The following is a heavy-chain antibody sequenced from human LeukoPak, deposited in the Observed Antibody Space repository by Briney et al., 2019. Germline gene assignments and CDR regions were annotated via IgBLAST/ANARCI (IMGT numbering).Heavy chain of an antibody. D-gene: IGHD2-2*01. CDR3: AGDCSSTSCHFDY. CDR1: GGTFSSYA. V-gene: IGHV1-69*06. J-gene: IGHJ4*02. CDR2: IIPIFGTA. Sequence: GASVKVSCKASGGTFSSYAISWVRQAPGQGLEWMGGIIPIFGTANYAQKFQGRVTITADKSTSTAYMELSSLRSEDTAVYYCAGDCSSTSCHFDYWGQGTLVTVSS.